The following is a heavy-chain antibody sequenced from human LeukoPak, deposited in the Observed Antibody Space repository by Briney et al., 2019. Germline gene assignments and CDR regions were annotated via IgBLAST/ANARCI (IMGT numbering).Heavy chain of an antibody. CDR2: ISAYNGNT. J-gene: IGHJ6*02. D-gene: IGHD1-1*01. CDR3: ARELEDYYFVMDV. V-gene: IGHV1-18*01. Sequence: ASVKVSCKASGYTFTSYGISWVRQAPGQGLEWMGWISAYNGNTNYTQKLQGRVTMTTDTSTSTAYMELRSLSSDDTAVYYCARELEDYYFVMDVWGQGTTVTVSS. CDR1: GYTFTSYG.